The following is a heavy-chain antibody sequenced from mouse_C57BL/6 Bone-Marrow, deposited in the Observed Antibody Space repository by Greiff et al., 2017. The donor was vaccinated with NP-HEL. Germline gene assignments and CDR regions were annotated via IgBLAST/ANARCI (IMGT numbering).Heavy chain of an antibody. CDR1: GFTFSSYA. J-gene: IGHJ3*01. D-gene: IGHD1-1*01. V-gene: IGHV5-4*01. CDR3: ARAGYGSSYPFAY. CDR2: ISDGGSYT. Sequence: EVQGVESGGGLVKPGGSLKLSCAASGFTFSSYAMSWVRQTPEKRLEWVATISDGGSYTYYPDNVKGRFTISRDTAKNNLYLQMSHLKSEDTAMYYCARAGYGSSYPFAYWGQGTLVTVSA.